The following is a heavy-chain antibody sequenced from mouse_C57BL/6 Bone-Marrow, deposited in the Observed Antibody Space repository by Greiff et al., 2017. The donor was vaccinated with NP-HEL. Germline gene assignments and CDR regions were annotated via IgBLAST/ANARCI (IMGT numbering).Heavy chain of an antibody. Sequence: QVHVKQPGAELVKPGASVKMSCKASGYTFTSYWITWVKQRPGQGLEWIGDIYPGSGSTNYNEKFKSKATLTVDTSSSTAYMQLSSLTSEDSAVYYCARSNLGYDYDLVYWGQGTTLTVSS. V-gene: IGHV1-55*01. D-gene: IGHD2-4*01. CDR1: GYTFTSYW. CDR3: ARSNLGYDYDLVY. CDR2: IYPGSGST. J-gene: IGHJ2*01.